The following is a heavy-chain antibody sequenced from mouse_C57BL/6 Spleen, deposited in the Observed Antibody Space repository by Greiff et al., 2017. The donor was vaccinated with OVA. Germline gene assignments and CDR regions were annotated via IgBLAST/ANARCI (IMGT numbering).Heavy chain of an antibody. Sequence: VQLQQSGPELVKPGASVKIPCKVSGYTFTDYNMDWVKQSHGKSLEWIGDINPNNGGTIYNQKFKGKATLTVDKSSSTAYMELRSLTSEDTAVYYCAREYYGSSDVRYFDVWGTGTTVTVSS. D-gene: IGHD1-1*01. V-gene: IGHV1-18*01. J-gene: IGHJ1*03. CDR1: GYTFTDYN. CDR2: INPNNGGT. CDR3: AREYYGSSDVRYFDV.